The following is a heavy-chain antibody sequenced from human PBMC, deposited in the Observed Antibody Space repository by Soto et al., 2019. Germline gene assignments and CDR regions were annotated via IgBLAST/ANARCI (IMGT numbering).Heavy chain of an antibody. Sequence: SLRLSCAASGFPFSGYGMQWVRQAPGKGLEWVAVISFDGSKKYYADSGKGRFTISIDNSWNTLFLQMNGLRAEDTALYYCAKYSETGERGDRFDPGGQ. V-gene: IGHV3-30*18. J-gene: IGHJ5*02. CDR1: GFPFSGYG. CDR3: AKYSETGERGDRFDP. CDR2: ISFDGSKK. D-gene: IGHD3-10*01.